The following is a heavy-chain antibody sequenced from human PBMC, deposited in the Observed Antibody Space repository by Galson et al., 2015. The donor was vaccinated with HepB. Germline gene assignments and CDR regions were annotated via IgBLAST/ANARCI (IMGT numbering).Heavy chain of an antibody. Sequence: SLRLSCAASGFTFSSYGMHWVRQAPGKGLEWVAFIRYDGSNKYYADSVKGRFTISRDNSKNTLYPQMNSLRAEDTAVYYCAKDKGMATTTLFDYWGQGTLVTVSS. CDR1: GFTFSSYG. CDR2: IRYDGSNK. V-gene: IGHV3-30*02. D-gene: IGHD5-24*01. J-gene: IGHJ4*02. CDR3: AKDKGMATTTLFDY.